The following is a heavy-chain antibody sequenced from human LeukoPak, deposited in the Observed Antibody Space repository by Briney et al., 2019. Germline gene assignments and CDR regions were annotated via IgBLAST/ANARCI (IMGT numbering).Heavy chain of an antibody. D-gene: IGHD3-3*01. CDR1: AFTFSSYA. Sequence: GGSLRLSCAGSAFTFSSYAMSWVRQAPGKGLEWVSAISGSGGSTYYADSVKGRFTISRDNSKNTLYLQMNSLRAEDTAVYYCAKDETNDFWSGYFTQPPDYWGQGTLVTVSS. CDR3: AKDETNDFWSGYFTQPPDY. J-gene: IGHJ4*02. CDR2: ISGSGGST. V-gene: IGHV3-23*01.